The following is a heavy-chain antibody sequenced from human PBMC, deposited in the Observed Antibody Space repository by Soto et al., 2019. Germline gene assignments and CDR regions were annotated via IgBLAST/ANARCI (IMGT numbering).Heavy chain of an antibody. J-gene: IGHJ4*02. CDR3: AKDNLMDTALVCDY. V-gene: IGHV3-23*01. CDR1: GFTFSSYA. CDR2: ISGSGGST. D-gene: IGHD5-18*01. Sequence: AGGSLRLSCAASGFTFSSYAMSWVRQAPGKGLEWVSAISGSGGSTYYADSVKGRFTISRDNSKNTLYLQMNSLRAEDTAVYYCAKDNLMDTALVCDYWGQGTLVTVSS.